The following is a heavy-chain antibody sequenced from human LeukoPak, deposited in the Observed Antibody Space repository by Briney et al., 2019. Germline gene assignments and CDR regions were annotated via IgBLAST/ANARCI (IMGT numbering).Heavy chain of an antibody. D-gene: IGHD2-15*01. Sequence: GGSLRLSCAASGFTFSDYEMNWVRQAPGKGLEWVSYISSSGSTLFYADSMKGRFTTSRDNAKNSLYLQMKSLRAEDTAVYYCARLGYCSAGSCYSLDYWGQGTLVTVSS. V-gene: IGHV3-48*03. CDR2: ISSSGSTL. CDR3: ARLGYCSAGSCYSLDY. CDR1: GFTFSDYE. J-gene: IGHJ4*02.